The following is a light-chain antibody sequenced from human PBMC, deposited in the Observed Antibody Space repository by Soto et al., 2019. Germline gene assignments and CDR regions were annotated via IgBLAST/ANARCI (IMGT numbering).Light chain of an antibody. CDR1: QSISSW. CDR2: KAS. J-gene: IGKJ1*01. V-gene: IGKV1-5*03. CDR3: QQYHNYET. Sequence: DIQTTQFPSTLSASVGDRVTIPCRASQSISSWLAWYQQKPGKAPKLLIYKASILESGVPSRFSGSESGTEFTLTISSLQPVDFATYYCQQYHNYETFGQGTKVDI.